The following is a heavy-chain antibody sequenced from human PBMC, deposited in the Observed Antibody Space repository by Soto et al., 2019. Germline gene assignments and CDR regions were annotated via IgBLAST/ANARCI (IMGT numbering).Heavy chain of an antibody. J-gene: IGHJ4*02. CDR1: GYTFTSYA. CDR2: INAGNGNT. Sequence: ASVKVSCKASGYTFTSYAMHWVRQAPGQRLEWMGWINAGNGNTKYSQKFQGRFTISRDNAKNSLYLQMNSLRDEDTAVYYCARDAGYSYGPFDYWGQGTLVTVSS. D-gene: IGHD5-18*01. CDR3: ARDAGYSYGPFDY. V-gene: IGHV1-3*01.